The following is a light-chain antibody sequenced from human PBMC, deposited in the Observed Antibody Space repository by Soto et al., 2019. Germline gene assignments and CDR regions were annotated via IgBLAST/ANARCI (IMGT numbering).Light chain of an antibody. J-gene: IGKJ2*01. Sequence: EIVLTQSPDTLSLSPGEGATLSCRASHDVSVSLVWYRQRPGQSPRLLIHDASNRATGISARFSGSGSGTDCTLTIGSLEPEESALYYCQQRASWPYTSGQGTKVEIK. CDR3: QQRASWPYT. V-gene: IGKV3-11*01. CDR2: DAS. CDR1: HDVSVS.